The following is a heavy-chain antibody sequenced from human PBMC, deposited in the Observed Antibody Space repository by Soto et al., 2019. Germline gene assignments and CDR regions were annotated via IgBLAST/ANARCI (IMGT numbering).Heavy chain of an antibody. J-gene: IGHJ4*02. Sequence: GGSLRLSCAASGFTLRNYAMIWVRQAPGKGLEWASGITCGGGDTYHADSVKGRFTISRDNSKNTLYLQMNSLRVEDTAVYYCAKGSASSRPYYFDYWGQGPLVTVSS. CDR1: GFTLRNYA. CDR2: ITCGGGDT. V-gene: IGHV3-23*01. D-gene: IGHD6-13*01. CDR3: AKGSASSRPYYFDY.